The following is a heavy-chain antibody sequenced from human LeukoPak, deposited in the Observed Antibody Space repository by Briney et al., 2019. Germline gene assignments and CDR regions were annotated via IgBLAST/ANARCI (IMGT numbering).Heavy chain of an antibody. Sequence: GGSLRLSCAASGFTFSSSAMSWVRQAPGKGLEWVSNISGGDGTTYYAYSVNGRFTISGDNYTNTLYLQMNSLRAEDTAVYYCAKDMLQAPPVFDYWGQGTLVTVSS. CDR2: ISGGDGTT. CDR3: AKDMLQAPPVFDY. V-gene: IGHV3-23*01. CDR1: GFTFSSSA. D-gene: IGHD2-8*01. J-gene: IGHJ4*02.